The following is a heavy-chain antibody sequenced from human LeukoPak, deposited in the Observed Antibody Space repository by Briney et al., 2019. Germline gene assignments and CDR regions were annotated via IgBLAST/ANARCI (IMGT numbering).Heavy chain of an antibody. V-gene: IGHV4-39*01. D-gene: IGHD1-26*01. Sequence: SETLSLTCTVSGGSISSSSYYWGWIRQPPGKGLEWIGSIYYSGSTYYNPSLKSRVTISVDTSKNQFSLKLSSVTAADTAVYYLAMGFRHPFDSWGKEPLVTVSS. CDR1: GGSISSSSYY. CDR2: IYYSGST. CDR3: AMGFRHPFDS. J-gene: IGHJ4*02.